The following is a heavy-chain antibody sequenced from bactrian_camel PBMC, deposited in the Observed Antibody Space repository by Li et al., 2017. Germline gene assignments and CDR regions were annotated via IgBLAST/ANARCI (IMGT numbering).Heavy chain of an antibody. D-gene: IGHD2*01. CDR1: GWLITSYC. CDR2: IDSYGST. Sequence: HVQLVESGGGSVQSGASLRLSCAASGWLITSYCVAWFRQAPGKEREGVAAIDSYGSTKYGDSVKGRFTISKDNAKDTLYLQMNNLKPEDTAMYYCAAEPRYGGYWILVDVHYNYWGQGTQVTVS. J-gene: IGHJ4*01. CDR3: AAEPRYGGYWILVDVHYNY. V-gene: IGHV3S53*01.